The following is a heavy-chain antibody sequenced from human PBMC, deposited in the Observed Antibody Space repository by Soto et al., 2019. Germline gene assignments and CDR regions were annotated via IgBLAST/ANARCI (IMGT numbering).Heavy chain of an antibody. CDR3: AKDTLAFIRYNAGELTPRFDD. CDR1: GFTFDDYT. CDR2: ISWDGGST. D-gene: IGHD3-16*01. J-gene: IGHJ4*02. Sequence: GGSLRLSCAASGFTFDDYTMHWVRQAPGKGLEWVSLISWDGGSTYYADSVKGRFTISRDNSKNSLYLQMNSLRTEDTALYYCAKDTLAFIRYNAGELTPRFDDWGQGTLVTVSS. V-gene: IGHV3-43*01.